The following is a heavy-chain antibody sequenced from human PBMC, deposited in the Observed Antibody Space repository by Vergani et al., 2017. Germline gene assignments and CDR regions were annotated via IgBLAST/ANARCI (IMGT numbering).Heavy chain of an antibody. CDR1: GGSISSYY. Sequence: QVQLQESGPGLVKPSETLSLTCTVSGGSISSYYWSWIRQPPGKGLKWIGYIYYSGSTNYNPSLKSRVTISVDTSKNQFSLKLSSVTAADTAVYYCARACIAAAGTGWCDPWGQGTLVTVSS. D-gene: IGHD6-13*01. J-gene: IGHJ5*02. CDR2: IYYSGST. V-gene: IGHV4-59*01. CDR3: ARACIAAAGTGWCDP.